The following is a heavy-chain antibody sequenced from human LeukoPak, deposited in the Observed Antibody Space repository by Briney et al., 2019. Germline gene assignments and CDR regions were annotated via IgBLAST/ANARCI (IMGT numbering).Heavy chain of an antibody. V-gene: IGHV4-59*01. J-gene: IGHJ3*02. D-gene: IGHD3-16*01. CDR2: IYYSGST. CDR3: ARDQYVSGHDAFDI. Sequence: SETLSLTCTVSGGSISSYYWSWIRQPPGKGLEWIGYIYYSGSTNYNPSLKSRVTISVDTSKNQFSLKLSSVTAADTAVYYCARDQYVSGHDAFDIXXXGTMVTVSS. CDR1: GGSISSYY.